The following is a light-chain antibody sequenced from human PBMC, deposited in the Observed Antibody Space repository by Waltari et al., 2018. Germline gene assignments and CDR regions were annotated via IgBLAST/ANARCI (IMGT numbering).Light chain of an antibody. CDR1: RRDVGPSHH. Sequence: QSALTQPPSASGSPGQSVTISCPATRRDVGPSHHVSWYPQHPGKAPKLMLSEVTQRPSGVPDRFSGSKSGNTASLTVSGLQAEDEAVYYCSSYAGRNGVIFGGGTMLTVL. V-gene: IGLV2-8*01. CDR3: SSYAGRNGVI. J-gene: IGLJ2*01. CDR2: EVT.